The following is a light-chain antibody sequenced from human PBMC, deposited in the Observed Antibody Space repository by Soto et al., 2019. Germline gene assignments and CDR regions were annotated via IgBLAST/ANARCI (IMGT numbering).Light chain of an antibody. Sequence: QSVLTQPPSASGTPGQRVTISCSGSSSNIGSNSVNWYQQLPGTAPKLLMYSSNQRPSGIPDRFPGSKSGTSASLAISVLQSGEEADYYCAAWDDRLNGVVFGGGTKVTVL. CDR2: SSN. CDR1: SSNIGSNS. V-gene: IGLV1-44*01. J-gene: IGLJ2*01. CDR3: AAWDDRLNGVV.